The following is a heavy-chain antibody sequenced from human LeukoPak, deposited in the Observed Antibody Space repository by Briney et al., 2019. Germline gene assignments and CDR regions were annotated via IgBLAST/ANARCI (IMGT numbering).Heavy chain of an antibody. Sequence: GGSLRLSCAASGFTFSSYNMNWVRQAPGKGLEWVSSISSSSSYIYYADSVKGRFTISRDNAKNSLYLQMNSLRAEDTAVYYCARIRGGRYFDYWGQGTLVTVSS. CDR2: ISSSSSYI. J-gene: IGHJ4*02. D-gene: IGHD3-10*01. V-gene: IGHV3-21*01. CDR1: GFTFSSYN. CDR3: ARIRGGRYFDY.